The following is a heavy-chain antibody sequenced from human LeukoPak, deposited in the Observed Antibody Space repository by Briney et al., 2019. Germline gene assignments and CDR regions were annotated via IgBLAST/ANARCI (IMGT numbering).Heavy chain of an antibody. Sequence: GRSLRLSCAASGFTFSSYGMHWVRQAPGKGLEWVAVISYDGSNKYYADSVKGRFTISRDNSKNTLYLQMNSLRGEDTAVYYCAKGSTSAAAGLDYWGQGTLVTVSS. CDR1: GFTFSSYG. CDR2: ISYDGSNK. D-gene: IGHD6-13*01. CDR3: AKGSTSAAAGLDY. V-gene: IGHV3-30*18. J-gene: IGHJ4*02.